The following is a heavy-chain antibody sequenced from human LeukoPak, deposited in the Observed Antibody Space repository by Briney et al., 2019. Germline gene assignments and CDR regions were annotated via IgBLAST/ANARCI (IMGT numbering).Heavy chain of an antibody. V-gene: IGHV5-51*01. Sequence: GESLKISCKGSGYSFTTYWIGWVRQMPGKGLEWMAIIYPGDSDTRYSPSFQGQVTISADKSISTAYLQWSSLKASDTAMYYCARQFEVSGWFGPGAAHWGQGTLVTVSS. CDR3: ARQFEVSGWFGPGAAH. D-gene: IGHD6-19*01. CDR2: IYPGDSDT. J-gene: IGHJ4*02. CDR1: GYSFTTYW.